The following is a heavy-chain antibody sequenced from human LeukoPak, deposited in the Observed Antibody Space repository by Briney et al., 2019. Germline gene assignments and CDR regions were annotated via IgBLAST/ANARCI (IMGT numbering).Heavy chain of an antibody. CDR1: GFTFTNAW. Sequence: GGSLRLSCAASGFTFTNAWMNWVRQAPGKGLEWVGRIKSKADGETIDYAAPVKGRFTFPRDDSKNMLYLQMNSLKSEDTAVYYCSTLTSRGLSDSWGQGTLVTVSS. CDR2: IKSKADGETI. V-gene: IGHV3-15*07. CDR3: STLTSRGLSDS. D-gene: IGHD1-20*01. J-gene: IGHJ4*02.